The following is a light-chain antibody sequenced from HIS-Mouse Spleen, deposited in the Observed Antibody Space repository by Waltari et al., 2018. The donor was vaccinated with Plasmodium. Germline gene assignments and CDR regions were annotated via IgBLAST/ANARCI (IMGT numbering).Light chain of an antibody. CDR3: CSYAGSSTYV. CDR1: SSDVGSYNL. V-gene: IGLV2-23*01. J-gene: IGLJ1*01. Sequence: QSALTQPASVSGSPGQSITISCTGPSSDVGSYNLVSWYQQHPGKAPTLMIYDGSKRPSGVSNRFSGSKSGNTSSLTISGLQAEDEADYYCCSYAGSSTYVFVTGTKVTVL. CDR2: DGS.